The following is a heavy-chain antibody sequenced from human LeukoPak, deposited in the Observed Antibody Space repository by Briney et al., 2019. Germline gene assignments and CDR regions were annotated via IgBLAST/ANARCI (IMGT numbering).Heavy chain of an antibody. CDR3: AILPLAQGYCSGGSCYSFIS. D-gene: IGHD2-15*01. J-gene: IGHJ5*02. Sequence: PGGSLRLSCAASGFTFSSYAMHWVRQAPGKGLEWVAVISYDGSNKYYADSVKGRFTISRDNSKNTLYLQMNSLRAEDTAVYYCAILPLAQGYCSGGSCYSFISWGQGTLVTVSS. CDR2: ISYDGSNK. CDR1: GFTFSSYA. V-gene: IGHV3-30-3*01.